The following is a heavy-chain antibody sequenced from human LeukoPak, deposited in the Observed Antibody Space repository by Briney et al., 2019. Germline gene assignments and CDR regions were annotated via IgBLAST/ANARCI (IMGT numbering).Heavy chain of an antibody. Sequence: ASVKVSCKASGYTFTSYGISWVRQAPGQGLEWMGWISAYNGNTNYAQKLQGRVTMTTDTSTSTPYMELRSLRSDDTAVYYCARGGYCSGGSCYYYYYYGMDVWGQGTTVTVSS. V-gene: IGHV1-18*01. CDR1: GYTFTSYG. CDR2: ISAYNGNT. J-gene: IGHJ6*02. D-gene: IGHD2-15*01. CDR3: ARGGYCSGGSCYYYYYYGMDV.